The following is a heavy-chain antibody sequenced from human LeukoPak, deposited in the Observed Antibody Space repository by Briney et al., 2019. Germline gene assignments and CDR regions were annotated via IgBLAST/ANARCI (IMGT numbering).Heavy chain of an antibody. J-gene: IGHJ4*02. CDR2: ISGSGGST. D-gene: IGHD3-22*01. CDR1: GFTFSSYA. V-gene: IGHV3-23*01. CDR3: ANKKSSGYYYAAFDY. Sequence: GSLRLSCAASGFTFSSYAMSWVRQAPGKGLEWVSAISGSGGSTYYADSVKGRFTISRDNSKNTLYLQMDSLRAEDTAVYYCANKKSSGYYYAAFDYWGQGTLVTVSS.